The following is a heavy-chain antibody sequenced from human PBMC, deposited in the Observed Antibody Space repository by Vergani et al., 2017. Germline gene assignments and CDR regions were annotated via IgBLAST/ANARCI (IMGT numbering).Heavy chain of an antibody. CDR2: VSTGTKSQ. CDR1: GFTFSSAW. D-gene: IGHD6-19*01. V-gene: IGHV3-48*01. Sequence: VQLVESGGGVVQPGRSLRLSCTTSGFTFSSAWMNWVRQAPGKGLEWVSFVSTGTKSQSYAESVKGRFTISRDSAKNSLYLQMDSLRAEDTAVYYCARAPAVAGTGGEYYFDYWGQGTLVTVSS. CDR3: ARAPAVAGTGGEYYFDY. J-gene: IGHJ4*02.